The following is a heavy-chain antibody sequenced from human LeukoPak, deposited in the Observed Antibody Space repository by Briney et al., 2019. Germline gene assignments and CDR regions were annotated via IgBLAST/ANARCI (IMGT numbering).Heavy chain of an antibody. CDR1: GGSMRSYY. V-gene: IGHV4-34*01. CDR3: ARHWPIAAAGTGLDY. Sequence: KTSETLSLTCTVSGGSMRSYYWSWIRQPPGKGLEWIGEINHSGSTNYNPSLKSRVTISVDTSKNQFSLKLSSVTAADTAVYYCARHWPIAAAGTGLDYWGQGTLVTVSS. D-gene: IGHD6-13*01. J-gene: IGHJ4*02. CDR2: INHSGST.